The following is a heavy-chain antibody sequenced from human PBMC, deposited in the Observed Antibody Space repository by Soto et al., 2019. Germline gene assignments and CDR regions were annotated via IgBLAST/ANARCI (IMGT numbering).Heavy chain of an antibody. CDR1: GGSISSGDYY. V-gene: IGHV4-61*08. Sequence: PSETLSLTRTVSGGSISSGDYYWSWIRQPPGKGLEWIGYVYNSGSTTYSPSFKSRVSISADTSRNQFSLKLTSVTAADTAVYYCARESDGSYGAFDIWGQGTMVTVSS. D-gene: IGHD1-26*01. CDR3: ARESDGSYGAFDI. J-gene: IGHJ3*02. CDR2: VYNSGST.